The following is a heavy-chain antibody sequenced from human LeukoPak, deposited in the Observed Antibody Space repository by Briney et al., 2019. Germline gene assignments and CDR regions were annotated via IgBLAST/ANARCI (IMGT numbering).Heavy chain of an antibody. CDR2: IYTSGST. D-gene: IGHD6-13*01. CDR1: GGSISSGSYY. J-gene: IGHJ5*02. Sequence: PSETLSLTCTVSGGSISSGSYYWSWIRQPAGKGLEWIGRIYTSGSTNYNPSLKSRVTISVDTSKNQFSLKLSSVTAADTAVYYCARSRSDPRWSWFDPWGQGTLVTVSS. V-gene: IGHV4-61*02. CDR3: ARSRSDPRWSWFDP.